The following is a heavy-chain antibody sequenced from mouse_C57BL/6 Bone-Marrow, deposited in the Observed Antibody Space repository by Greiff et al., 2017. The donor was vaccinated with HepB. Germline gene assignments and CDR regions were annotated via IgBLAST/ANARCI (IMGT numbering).Heavy chain of an antibody. CDR2: ISYSGST. V-gene: IGHV3-1*01. D-gene: IGHD1-1*01. CDR1: GYSITSGYD. J-gene: IGHJ3*01. Sequence: EVMLVESGPGMVKPSQSLSLTCTVTGYSITSGYDWHWIRHFPGNKLEWMGYISYSGSTNYNPSLKSRIPITHDTSKNHFFLKLNSVTTEDTATYYCAREDYYGSSAWFAYWGQVTLVTVSA. CDR3: AREDYYGSSAWFAY.